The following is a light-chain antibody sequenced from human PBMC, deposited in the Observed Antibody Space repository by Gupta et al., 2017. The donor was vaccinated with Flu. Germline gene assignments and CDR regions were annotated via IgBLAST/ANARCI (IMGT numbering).Light chain of an antibody. V-gene: IGLV2-14*01. CDR1: SSDVGGYNY. CDR2: EVS. CDR3: SSYTSTTTPGV. J-gene: IGLJ1*01. Sequence: QSALTQPASVSGSPGQSIPIPCTGTSSDVGGYNYVSWYQQHPGKAPKLMIYEVSNRPSGVSNRFSGSKSGNTAYLTISGLHSEDEADYFCSSYTSTTTPGVFGTGTRVTVL.